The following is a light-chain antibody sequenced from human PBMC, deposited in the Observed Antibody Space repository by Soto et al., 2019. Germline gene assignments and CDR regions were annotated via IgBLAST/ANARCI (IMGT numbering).Light chain of an antibody. CDR1: QSVSNNY. Sequence: EIVLTQSACTLSLSPGERATLSCRASQSVSNNYLAWYQQKNGQAPRLLIYADSNRATGIPARFSGSGYGTDFNLTISSLETEDFSVYYCQQRYNWPITFGQGTRLEIK. CDR2: ADS. V-gene: IGKV3-11*01. CDR3: QQRYNWPIT. J-gene: IGKJ5*01.